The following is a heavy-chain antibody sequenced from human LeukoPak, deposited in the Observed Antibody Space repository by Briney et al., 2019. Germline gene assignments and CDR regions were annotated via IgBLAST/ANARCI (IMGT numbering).Heavy chain of an antibody. CDR3: ASLEVGAYGGSRFDY. CDR1: GYSFTSYW. J-gene: IGHJ4*02. V-gene: IGHV5-51*01. D-gene: IGHD1-26*01. Sequence: PGESLKISCKGSGYSFTSYWIGWVRQMPGKGLEWMGIIYPGDSDTRYSPSFQGQVIISASKSISTAYLQWSSLNASDTAMYYCASLEVGAYGGSRFDYWGQGTLVTVSS. CDR2: IYPGDSDT.